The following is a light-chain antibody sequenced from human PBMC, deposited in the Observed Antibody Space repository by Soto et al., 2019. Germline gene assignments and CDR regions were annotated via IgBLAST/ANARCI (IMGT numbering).Light chain of an antibody. Sequence: VMTQSPATLSVSPGEGATLPCRASQSVRSNLAWYHQKPGQAPRLLIYRASTRAAGLPDRFSGSGSETEFTLTISSLQSEDFAVYYCQQYNKWPITFGQGTRLEIK. CDR1: QSVRSN. V-gene: IGKV3-15*01. J-gene: IGKJ5*01. CDR2: RAS. CDR3: QQYNKWPIT.